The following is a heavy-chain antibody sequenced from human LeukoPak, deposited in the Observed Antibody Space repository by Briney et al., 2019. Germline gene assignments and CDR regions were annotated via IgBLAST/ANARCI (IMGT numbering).Heavy chain of an antibody. CDR2: IKSKTVSATT. J-gene: IGHJ5*02. Sequence: AGGSLRLSCAASGFTFSNAWISWVRDAPGKGLEWVGRIKSKTVSATTDYGAPVKGRFAISRDDSKNTLYLQMNSLKTDDTAVYYCTAASWFGPWGEGILVTASS. V-gene: IGHV3-15*01. CDR3: TAASWFGP. CDR1: GFTFSNAW.